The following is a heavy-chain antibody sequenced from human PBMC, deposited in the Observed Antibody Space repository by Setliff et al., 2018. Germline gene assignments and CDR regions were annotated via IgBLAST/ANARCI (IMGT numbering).Heavy chain of an antibody. D-gene: IGHD2-21*01. CDR2: ISGYTGDT. CDR1: GFMFSTYG. Sequence: SCKTSGFMFSTYGLSWVRQAPGQGPEWIGCISGYTGDTNYAPKFQDRVTLTIDPSSTTAYMELRSLKSDDTAFYYCARSSAPSVVLAADFDYWGQGTLVTVSS. V-gene: IGHV1-18*01. J-gene: IGHJ4*02. CDR3: ARSSAPSVVLAADFDY.